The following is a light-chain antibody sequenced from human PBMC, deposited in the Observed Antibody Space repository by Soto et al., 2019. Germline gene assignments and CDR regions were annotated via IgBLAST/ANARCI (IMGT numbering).Light chain of an antibody. CDR1: QSVSSN. CDR3: HHYNIWPLT. V-gene: IGKV3-15*01. CDR2: DES. Sequence: EIVMTQSPATLSVSPGERATLSCRASQSVSSNLAWYQQKPDQVPRLLIYDESTRDTGIQARFSGSGSGTEFTLTSHSLQSEDFAVYYCHHYNIWPLTFGGGTKVEIK. J-gene: IGKJ4*01.